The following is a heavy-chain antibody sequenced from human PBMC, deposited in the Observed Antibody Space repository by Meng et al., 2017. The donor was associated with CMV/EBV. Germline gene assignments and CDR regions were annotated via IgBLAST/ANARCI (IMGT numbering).Heavy chain of an antibody. V-gene: IGHV1-18*01. CDR3: ARGVPLGIIYSFDY. CDR2: ISVYNGHT. J-gene: IGHJ4*01. D-gene: IGHD2-21*01. CDR1: GYTFTGYG. Sequence: VQLVQSGAEVKKPGASVKVSCKASGYTFTGYGISCVRQAPGQGLEWMGWISVYNGHTNFAQNLQGRVTMTTDTSTSTAYVELRSLRSDDTAIYYCARGVPLGIIYSFDYWGQGTLVTVSS.